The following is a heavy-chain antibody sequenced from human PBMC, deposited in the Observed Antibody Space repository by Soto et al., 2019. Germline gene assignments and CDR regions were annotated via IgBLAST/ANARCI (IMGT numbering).Heavy chain of an antibody. J-gene: IGHJ5*02. V-gene: IGHV3-21*01. Sequence: PGGSLRLSCAASGFTFSSYSMNWVRQAPGKGLEWVSSISSSSSYIYYADSVKGRFTISRDNAKNSLYLQMNSLRAEDTAVYYCARCGGVEALVERFDPWGQGTLVTVSS. CDR2: ISSSSSYI. D-gene: IGHD2-15*01. CDR1: GFTFSSYS. CDR3: ARCGGVEALVERFDP.